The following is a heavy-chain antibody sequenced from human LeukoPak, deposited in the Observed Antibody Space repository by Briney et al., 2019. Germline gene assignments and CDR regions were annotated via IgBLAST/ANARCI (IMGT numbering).Heavy chain of an antibody. V-gene: IGHV1-2*02. Sequence: ASVKVSCKASGYTFTGYYMHWVRQAPGQGLEWMGWINPNSGGTNYAQKFQGRVTMTRDTSISTAYMELSRLRSDDTAVYYCARTSPGGGSSSDVDVWGKGTTVTVS. CDR1: GYTFTGYY. CDR2: INPNSGGT. J-gene: IGHJ6*03. D-gene: IGHD6-6*01. CDR3: ARTSPGGGSSSDVDV.